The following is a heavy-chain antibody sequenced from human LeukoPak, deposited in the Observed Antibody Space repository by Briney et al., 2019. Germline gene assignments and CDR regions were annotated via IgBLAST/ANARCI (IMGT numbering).Heavy chain of an antibody. CDR2: MFYSGHC. V-gene: IGHV4-59*01. Sequence: SETLSLTCTVSGASIRNYYWCWIRQPPGKGPEWSGHMFYSGHCNYNPSLKSRVTISVDTSKNQFALELSSVTAADTAMYSCARAAVDDAFDIWGQGTTVTVSS. CDR3: ARAAVDDAFDI. J-gene: IGHJ3*02. CDR1: GASIRNYY.